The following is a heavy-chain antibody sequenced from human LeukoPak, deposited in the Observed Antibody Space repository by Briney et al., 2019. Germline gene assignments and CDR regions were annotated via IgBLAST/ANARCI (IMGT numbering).Heavy chain of an antibody. V-gene: IGHV3-53*01. CDR2: IYSGGST. CDR1: GFTVSSNY. CDR3: ARELGYCSGASCYFKYYGMDV. D-gene: IGHD2-15*01. J-gene: IGHJ6*02. Sequence: GGSLRLSCAVSGFTVSSNYMSWVRQAPGKGLEWVSVIYSGGSTYYADSVKGRFTISRDNSKNTLYLQMNSLRAEDTAVYYCARELGYCSGASCYFKYYGMDVWGQGTTVTVFS.